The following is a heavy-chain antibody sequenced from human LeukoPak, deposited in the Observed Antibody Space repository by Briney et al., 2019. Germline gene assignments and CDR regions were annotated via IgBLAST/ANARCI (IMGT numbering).Heavy chain of an antibody. J-gene: IGHJ5*02. D-gene: IGHD5-12*01. CDR3: AGSGSGSPYNWFDP. Sequence: GGSLRLSCAAPGFTFSSYSMNWVRQAPGKRLEWVSSISSSSSYIYYADSVKGRFTISRDNAKNSLYLQMNSLRAEDTDVYYCAGSGSGSPYNWFDPWGQGTLVTVSS. CDR1: GFTFSSYS. CDR2: ISSSSSYI. V-gene: IGHV3-21*01.